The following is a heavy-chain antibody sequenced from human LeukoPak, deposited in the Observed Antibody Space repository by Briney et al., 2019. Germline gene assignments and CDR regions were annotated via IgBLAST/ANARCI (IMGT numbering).Heavy chain of an antibody. V-gene: IGHV1-24*01. D-gene: IGHD3-10*01. CDR2: FDPEDGET. J-gene: IGHJ5*02. CDR3: ARIFSPINGYGSGYYSFLGSLDP. Sequence: ASVKVSCKVSGYTLTELSMHWVRQAPGKGLEWMGGFDPEDGETIYAQKFQGRVTITADESTSTAYMELSSLRSEDTALYYCARIFSPINGYGSGYYSFLGSLDPWGQGTLVTVSS. CDR1: GYTLTELS.